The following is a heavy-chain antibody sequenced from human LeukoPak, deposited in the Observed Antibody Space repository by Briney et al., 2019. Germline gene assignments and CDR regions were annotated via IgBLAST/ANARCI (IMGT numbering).Heavy chain of an antibody. J-gene: IGHJ4*02. D-gene: IGHD3-22*01. CDR2: IIPIFGTA. CDR3: ARDRPYDTSGYLEGDY. Sequence: SVKVSCKASGGTFSSYAISWVRQAPGQGLEWMGRIIPIFGTANYAQKFQGRVTITTDESTSTAYMELSSLRSDDTAVYYCARDRPYDTSGYLEGDYWGQGTLVTVSS. CDR1: GGTFSSYA. V-gene: IGHV1-69*05.